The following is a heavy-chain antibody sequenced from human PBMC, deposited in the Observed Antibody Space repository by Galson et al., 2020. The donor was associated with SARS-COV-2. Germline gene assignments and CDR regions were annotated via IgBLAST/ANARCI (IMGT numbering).Heavy chain of an antibody. CDR3: ARDLYGDSDFDY. J-gene: IGHJ4*02. V-gene: IGHV3-21*01. Sequence: GESLKISCAASGFTFSGSSMNWVRQAPGKGLEWVSSISVSSSFIFYADSVKGRFTISRDNAKNSLYLQMNRLRAEDTAVYYCARDLYGDSDFDYWGQGTLVTVSS. CDR1: GFTFSGSS. D-gene: IGHD4-17*01. CDR2: ISVSSSFI.